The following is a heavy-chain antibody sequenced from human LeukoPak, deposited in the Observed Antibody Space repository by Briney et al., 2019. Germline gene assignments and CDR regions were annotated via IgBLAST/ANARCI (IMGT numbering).Heavy chain of an antibody. CDR3: GRYKGTARARSSGGLEV. CDR2: IYPGDSDI. J-gene: IGHJ6*02. Sequence: GESLKISCKGSGYSFTNFWIAWVRQMSGKGLEWMGIIYPGDSDIRYSPSFKGQVSFSVDKSIITAYLQWSSLKASDTAMYYCGRYKGTARARSSGGLEVWGQGTTVTVSS. D-gene: IGHD1-14*01. CDR1: GYSFTNFW. V-gene: IGHV5-51*01.